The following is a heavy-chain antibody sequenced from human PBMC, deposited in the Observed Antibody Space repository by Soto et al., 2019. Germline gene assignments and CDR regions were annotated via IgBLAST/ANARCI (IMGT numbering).Heavy chain of an antibody. CDR3: AKDRAFGSSSTGYHYYYGMDV. D-gene: IGHD6-6*01. Sequence: SLRLSCAASGFTFSSYGMHWVRQAPGKGLEWVAVISYDGSNKYYADSVKGRFTISRDNSKNTLYLQMNSLRAEDTAVYYCAKDRAFGSSSTGYHYYYGMDVWGQGTTVTVSS. CDR2: ISYDGSNK. V-gene: IGHV3-30*18. J-gene: IGHJ6*02. CDR1: GFTFSSYG.